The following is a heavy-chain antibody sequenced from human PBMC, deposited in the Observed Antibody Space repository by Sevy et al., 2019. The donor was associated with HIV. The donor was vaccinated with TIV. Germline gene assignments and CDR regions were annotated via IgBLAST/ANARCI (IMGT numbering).Heavy chain of an antibody. V-gene: IGHV3-23*01. Sequence: GGSLRLSCAASGFTFSRYAMNWVRQAPGKGLEWVSAISGSAGSTYYADPVEGRFTISRDNSKNTLFLQMNSLRVEDTALYYCAKGDRTFYGMDVWGQGTTVTVSS. CDR3: AKGDRTFYGMDV. CDR1: GFTFSRYA. J-gene: IGHJ6*02. CDR2: ISGSAGST. D-gene: IGHD3-22*01.